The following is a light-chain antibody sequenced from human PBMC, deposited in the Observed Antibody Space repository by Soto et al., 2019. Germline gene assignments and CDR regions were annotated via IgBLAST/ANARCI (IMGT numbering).Light chain of an antibody. V-gene: IGKV1-39*01. CDR2: LTS. CDR3: QLSSTTPWT. Sequence: DIQMTQSPSSLSASVGDRVTITCRASQSMSTYLNWFQQKPGRAPKLLIYLTSTLQSGVPSRFSGSGSGTDFPLTISSLQPEDFATYYCQLSSTTPWTSGQGTKVDVK. CDR1: QSMSTY. J-gene: IGKJ1*01.